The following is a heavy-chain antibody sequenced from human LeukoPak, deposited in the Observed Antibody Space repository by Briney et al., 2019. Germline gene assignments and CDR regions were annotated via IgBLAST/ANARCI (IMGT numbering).Heavy chain of an antibody. Sequence: GGSLRLSCAASGFTVSSNYMSWVRQGPGKGLVWVARINSDGNSPTYADSVKGRFTISRDNAKNTLYLQMNSLRAEGTAVYYCARDYGGDHYFDYWGQGALVTVSS. V-gene: IGHV3-74*01. D-gene: IGHD4-23*01. CDR1: GFTVSSNY. CDR2: INSDGNSP. J-gene: IGHJ4*02. CDR3: ARDYGGDHYFDY.